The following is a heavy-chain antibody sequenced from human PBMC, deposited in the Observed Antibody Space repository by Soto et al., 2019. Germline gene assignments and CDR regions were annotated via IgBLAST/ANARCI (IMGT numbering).Heavy chain of an antibody. CDR1: GGSFSDYY. D-gene: IGHD1-26*01. CDR3: VREEPASRHHDY. V-gene: IGHV4-34*02. CDR2: VSHSGST. J-gene: IGHJ4*02. Sequence: QVQLQQWGAGLLKPSETLSLTCAVYGGSFSDYYWSWIRQTPEKGLEWIGEVSHSGSTTYNPSLNNRVTIAIDTSKNQFSLTLNSVTAADTAMYFCVREEPASRHHDYWGQGNLVTVSS.